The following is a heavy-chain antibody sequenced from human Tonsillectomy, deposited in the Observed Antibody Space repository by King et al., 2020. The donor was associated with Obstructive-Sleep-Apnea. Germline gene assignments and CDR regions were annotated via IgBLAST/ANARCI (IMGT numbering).Heavy chain of an antibody. CDR1: GGSISSSSYY. J-gene: IGHJ4*02. Sequence: QLQESGPGLVKPSETLPLTCTVSGGSISSSSYYLGWIRQPPGKGLEWIGRIYYSGSTYFNPSLKSRVTISVDTSKNQFSLKPSSVTAADTAVYYCARRGSITMVRGVLWGQGTLVTVSS. CDR2: IYYSGST. V-gene: IGHV4-39*01. D-gene: IGHD3-10*01. CDR3: ARRGSITMVRGVL.